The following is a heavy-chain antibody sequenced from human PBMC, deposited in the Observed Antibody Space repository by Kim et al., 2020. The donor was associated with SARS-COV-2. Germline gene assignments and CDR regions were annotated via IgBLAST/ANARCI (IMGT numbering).Heavy chain of an antibody. CDR3: ARGMYNWNQRAESGYYFDY. Sequence: GGYLRLSCAASGFTFSSYEMNWVRQAPGKGLEWVSYISSSGSTIYYADSVKGRFTISRDNAKNSLYLQMNSLRAEDTAVYYCARGMYNWNQRAESGYYFDYWGQGTLVTVSS. D-gene: IGHD1-20*01. J-gene: IGHJ4*02. CDR1: GFTFSSYE. CDR2: ISSSGSTI. V-gene: IGHV3-48*03.